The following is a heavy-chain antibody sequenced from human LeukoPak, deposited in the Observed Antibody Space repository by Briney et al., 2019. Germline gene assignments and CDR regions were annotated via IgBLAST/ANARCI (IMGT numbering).Heavy chain of an antibody. V-gene: IGHV3-64D*06. CDR2: ISSNGDNT. CDR1: GFTFSTYV. Sequence: GGSLRLSCSVSGFTFSTYVMHWVRQAPGKGLEYVSPISSNGDNTYYADSVRGRFTISRDNSKNTLYLQMSSLRADDTAVYYCVRGTGYWGQGTLVTVSS. J-gene: IGHJ4*02. CDR3: VRGTGY.